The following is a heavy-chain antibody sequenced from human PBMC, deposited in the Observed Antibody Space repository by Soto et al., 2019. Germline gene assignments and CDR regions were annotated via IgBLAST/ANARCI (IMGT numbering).Heavy chain of an antibody. J-gene: IGHJ3*01. CDR3: ARDLSPPGEFLYDAFDV. V-gene: IGHV3-7*04. CDR1: GFTFSAFW. CDR2: IKRDGTVT. Sequence: EVQLVESGGGLVQPGESLRLSCAASGFTFSAFWMTWLRQAPGKGLEWVANIKRDGTVTHYGDSVEGRCTLSRDNAQNSLFLQLNSLSLEDTAMYYCARDLSPPGEFLYDAFDVWGQGTFVTVSS. D-gene: IGHD2-21*01.